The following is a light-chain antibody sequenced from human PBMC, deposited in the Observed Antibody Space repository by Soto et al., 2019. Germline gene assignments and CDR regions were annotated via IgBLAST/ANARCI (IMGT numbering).Light chain of an antibody. CDR1: QGISSY. Sequence: DIQLTQSLSFLPTTIGDRDTITCRASQGISSYLAWYQQKPGKAPGLLIYAASTFQRGVSSRFSGSGSGTEFTLTISSLQPEDFATYYCQQLNTYPLAFGGGTKVDIK. CDR3: QQLNTYPLA. CDR2: AAS. V-gene: IGKV1-9*01. J-gene: IGKJ4*01.